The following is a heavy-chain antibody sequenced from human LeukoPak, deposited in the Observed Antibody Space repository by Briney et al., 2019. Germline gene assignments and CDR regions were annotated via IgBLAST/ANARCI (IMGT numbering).Heavy chain of an antibody. J-gene: IGHJ4*02. Sequence: PGGSLRLSCAASGFTFSSYLMSWVRQAPGKGLEWVANIKQDGSEKYYADSVKGRFTISRDNSKNTLYLQMNSLRAEDTAVYYCARDVPAMGWFPEGRDYWGQGTLVTVSS. CDR3: ARDVPAMGWFPEGRDY. CDR2: IKQDGSEK. D-gene: IGHD3-10*01. CDR1: GFTFSSYL. V-gene: IGHV3-7*01.